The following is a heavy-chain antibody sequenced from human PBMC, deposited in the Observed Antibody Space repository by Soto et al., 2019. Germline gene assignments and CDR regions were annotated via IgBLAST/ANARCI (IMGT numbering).Heavy chain of an antibody. J-gene: IGHJ4*02. CDR3: ARSDYYDTSAYPRPFAY. CDR1: GFTFSSYS. Sequence: GSLRLSCAASGFTFSSYSMNWVRQAPGKGLEWVSSVSGSSGYIYYADSVKGRFTISRDNAKNSLYLQLNSLRAEDTALYYCARSDYYDTSAYPRPFAYWGQGTLVTVSS. CDR2: VSGSSGYI. V-gene: IGHV3-21*01. D-gene: IGHD3-22*01.